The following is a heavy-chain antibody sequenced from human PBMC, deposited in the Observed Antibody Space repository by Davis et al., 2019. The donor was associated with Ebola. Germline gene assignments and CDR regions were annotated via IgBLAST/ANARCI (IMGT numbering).Heavy chain of an antibody. CDR1: GGSISSYY. V-gene: IGHV4-59*01. J-gene: IGHJ2*01. CDR2: IYYSGST. CDR3: ARGVRYFDL. Sequence: PGGSLRLSCTVSGGSISSYYWSWIRQPPGKGLEWIGYIYYSGSTNYNPSLKSRVTISIDTSKNQFSLKLSSVTAADTAVYYCARGVRYFDLWGRGTLVTVSS.